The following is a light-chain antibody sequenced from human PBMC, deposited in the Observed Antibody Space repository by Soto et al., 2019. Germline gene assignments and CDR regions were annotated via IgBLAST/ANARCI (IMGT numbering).Light chain of an antibody. Sequence: DIQMTQAPSSLSASIGDRFTMTCRASHSMYICLNWYQQKAGKAPKLLIYAASSLQRGVPSTFSGGGSGTDFTLTISSLQPEDFATYYCQQSHSGITFGQGTRLEI. CDR3: QQSHSGIT. V-gene: IGKV1-39*01. CDR2: AAS. CDR1: HSMYIC. J-gene: IGKJ5*01.